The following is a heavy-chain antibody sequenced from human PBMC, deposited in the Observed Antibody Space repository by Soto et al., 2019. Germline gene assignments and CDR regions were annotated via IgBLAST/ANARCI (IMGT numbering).Heavy chain of an antibody. CDR2: FYYGGR. CDR3: AREDETLISWSFDL. V-gene: IGHV4-59*02. J-gene: IGHJ2*01. Sequence: SETLSLTCTVSGGAVGYDYWSWIRQPPGKGLEWIGNFYYGGRYYNPSLKSRVSISADASKNQLSLKLTSVTAADTAVYYCAREDETLISWSFDLWGRGTLVTASS. CDR1: GGAVGYDY. D-gene: IGHD2-8*01.